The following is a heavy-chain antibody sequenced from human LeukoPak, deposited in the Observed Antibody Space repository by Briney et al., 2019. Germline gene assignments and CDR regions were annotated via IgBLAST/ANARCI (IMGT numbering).Heavy chain of an antibody. V-gene: IGHV3-30*02. D-gene: IGHD3-10*01. CDR3: AKDFWVSFYYGSGSYIDY. CDR2: IRYDGSNK. Sequence: GGSLRLSCAASGFTFSSYGMHWVRQAPGKGLEWVAFIRYDGSNKYYADSVKGRFTISRDNSKNTLYLQMNSLRAEDTAVYYCAKDFWVSFYYGSGSYIDYWGQGTLVTVSS. CDR1: GFTFSSYG. J-gene: IGHJ4*02.